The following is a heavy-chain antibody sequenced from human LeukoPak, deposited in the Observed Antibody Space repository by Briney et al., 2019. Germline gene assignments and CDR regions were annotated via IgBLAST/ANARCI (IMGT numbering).Heavy chain of an antibody. Sequence: ASVKVSCKASGYTFTSYGIIWVRQAPGQALEWMGWLSPYNGNTNYAQKLQGRVTMTTDTSTSTAYMELRSLRSDDTAVYYCASCHCTNGVCYGECEYFQHWGQGTLVTVSS. CDR1: GYTFTSYG. V-gene: IGHV1-18*01. CDR3: ASCHCTNGVCYGECEYFQH. CDR2: LSPYNGNT. J-gene: IGHJ1*01. D-gene: IGHD2-8*01.